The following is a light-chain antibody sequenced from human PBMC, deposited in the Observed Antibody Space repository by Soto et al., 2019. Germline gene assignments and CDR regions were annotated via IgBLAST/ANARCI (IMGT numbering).Light chain of an antibody. J-gene: IGKJ4*01. CDR2: DAS. CDR1: QNIDIW. V-gene: IGKV1-5*01. CDR3: QQHKSYPVT. Sequence: DLQMTQSPSTLSASVGDRFTITCRASQNIDIWLSWYQQKPGKXHKXXIYDASNLKSGVPSRFSGSGSGTELTLTISSLQPDDFGTYYCQQHKSYPVTFGGGTKVEIK.